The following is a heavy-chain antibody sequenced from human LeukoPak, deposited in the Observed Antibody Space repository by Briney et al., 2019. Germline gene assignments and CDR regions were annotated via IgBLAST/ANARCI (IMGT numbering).Heavy chain of an antibody. CDR2: IYYNGDT. CDR3: AGLRGYTYDNPDN. Sequence: PSETLSLTCIVSAASISSSSYYWGWIREPPGKGLEWIGSIYYNGDTYYNSSLKSRLTIAVDTSKNQFTLKPSSVTAADTALYSCAGLRGYTYDNPDNWGQGSLVTVSS. CDR1: AASISSSSYY. J-gene: IGHJ4*02. D-gene: IGHD5-18*01. V-gene: IGHV4-39*01.